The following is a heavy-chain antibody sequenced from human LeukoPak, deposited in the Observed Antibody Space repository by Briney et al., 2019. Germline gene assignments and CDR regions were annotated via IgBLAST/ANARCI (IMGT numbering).Heavy chain of an antibody. CDR1: GYTFTSYG. J-gene: IGHJ3*02. CDR3: ARVAAAVDAFDI. D-gene: IGHD6-13*01. CDR2: ISAYNGNT. Sequence: ASVTVSCKASGYTFTSYGISWVRQAPGQGLEWMGWISAYNGNTNYAQKLQGRVTMTTDTSTSTAYMELRSLRSDDTAVYYCARVAAAVDAFDIWGQGTMVTVSS. V-gene: IGHV1-18*01.